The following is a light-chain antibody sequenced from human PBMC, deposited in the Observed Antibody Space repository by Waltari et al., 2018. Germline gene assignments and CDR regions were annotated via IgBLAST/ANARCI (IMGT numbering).Light chain of an antibody. CDR3: GSWDGTLNGPV. Sequence: QSVLTQAPSVSEAPRQRVTIFCSGTRSNIGSESVNWYQQLPGKAPPLLIYADDMLSGGVSGRFSGSKSGTSASLTISDLQSEEEGDYYCGSWDGTLNGPVFGGGTKVTVL. CDR1: RSNIGSES. CDR2: ADD. V-gene: IGLV1-36*01. J-gene: IGLJ3*02.